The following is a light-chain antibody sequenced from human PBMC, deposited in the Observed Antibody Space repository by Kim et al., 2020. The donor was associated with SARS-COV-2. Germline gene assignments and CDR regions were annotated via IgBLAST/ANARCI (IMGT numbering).Light chain of an antibody. CDR1: QATSGW. CDR2: DAS. V-gene: IGKV1-5*01. J-gene: IGKJ1*01. CDR3: QQYSSYSWT. Sequence: APMGDRVTINSGTRQATSGWLAWYQQHPGQAPKLLMFDASTLGNGVPSRFSGSGSGTEFTLTISSLQPDDFATNYCQQYSSYSWTFGQGTKVDIK.